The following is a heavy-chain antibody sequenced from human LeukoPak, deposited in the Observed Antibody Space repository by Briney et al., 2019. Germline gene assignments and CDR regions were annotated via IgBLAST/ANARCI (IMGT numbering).Heavy chain of an antibody. J-gene: IGHJ4*02. Sequence: GGSLRLSCAAFGFTVSSKYMSWVRQAPGKGLEWVSVFYSGGSTYYADSVKGRFTISRDNSKNTLYFQMNILRAEDTAVYYCARGPGWNYFYYWGREPWSPSPQ. V-gene: IGHV3-66*01. CDR2: FYSGGST. CDR1: GFTVSSKY. D-gene: IGHD6-19*01. CDR3: ARGPGWNYFYY.